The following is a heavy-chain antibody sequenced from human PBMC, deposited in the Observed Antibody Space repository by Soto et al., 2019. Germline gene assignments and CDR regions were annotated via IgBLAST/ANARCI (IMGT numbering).Heavy chain of an antibody. J-gene: IGHJ4*02. Sequence: QVQLVQSGAEVKKPGASVKVSCKASGYTFTSYAMHWVRQAPGQRLEWMGWINAGNGNTKYSQKFQGRVTITRDTSASTAYMELSSLRSEDTAVYYCARSADDYIWGSYRWTPRSFDYWGQGTLVTVSS. CDR1: GYTFTSYA. CDR3: ARSADDYIWGSYRWTPRSFDY. V-gene: IGHV1-3*01. CDR2: INAGNGNT. D-gene: IGHD3-16*02.